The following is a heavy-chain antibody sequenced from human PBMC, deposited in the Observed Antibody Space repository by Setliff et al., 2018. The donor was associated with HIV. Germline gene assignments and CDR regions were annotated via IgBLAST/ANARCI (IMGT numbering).Heavy chain of an antibody. CDR2: ISSSGSSI. J-gene: IGHJ6*02. V-gene: IGHV3-48*04. Sequence: GGSLRLSCAASGFTFSSYTMNWVRQAPGKGLEWISYISSSGSSIYLANSVKGRFIIARDNAKNALYLQMNSLRAEDTAVYYCARGGGSCTRVYYYYYGMDVWGQGTTVTVSS. CDR1: GFTFSSYT. CDR3: ARGGGSCTRVYYYYYGMDV. D-gene: IGHD2-15*01.